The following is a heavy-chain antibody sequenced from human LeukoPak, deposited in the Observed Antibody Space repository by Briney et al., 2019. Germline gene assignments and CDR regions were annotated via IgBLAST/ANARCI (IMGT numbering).Heavy chain of an antibody. CDR3: AMNYYYYYYMDV. J-gene: IGHJ6*03. CDR2: INTNTGNP. CDR1: GYSFTSHY. Sequence: ASVKVSCKASGYSFTSHYMHWVRQAPGQGLEWMGWINTNTGNPTYAQGFTGRSVFSLDTSVSTAYLQISSLKAEDTAVYYCAMNYYYYYYMDVWGKGTTVTVSS. V-gene: IGHV7-4-1*02.